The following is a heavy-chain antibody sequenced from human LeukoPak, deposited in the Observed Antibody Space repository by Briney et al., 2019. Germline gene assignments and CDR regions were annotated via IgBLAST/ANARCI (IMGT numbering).Heavy chain of an antibody. Sequence: GGSLRLSRAASGFTFSSYWMHWVRQAPGKGLVWVSRIHSDGSSTSYADSVRGRFTISRDDAKSTLYLQMNSLRAEDTAVYYCARSGWPYYFDYWGQGTLVTVSS. CDR3: ARSGWPYYFDY. CDR1: GFTFSSYW. J-gene: IGHJ4*02. D-gene: IGHD3-22*01. V-gene: IGHV3-74*01. CDR2: IHSDGSST.